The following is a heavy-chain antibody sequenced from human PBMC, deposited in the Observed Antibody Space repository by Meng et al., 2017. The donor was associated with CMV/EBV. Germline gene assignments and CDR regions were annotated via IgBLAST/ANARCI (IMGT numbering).Heavy chain of an antibody. J-gene: IGHJ4*02. CDR2: ISSSSSYI. V-gene: IGHV3-21*01. CDR1: GFTFSSYS. Sequence: GESLKISCAASGFTFSSYSMNWVRQAPGKGLEWVSSISSSSSYIYYTDSVKGRFTISRDNAKNSRYLQMNSLRAEDTAVYYCARESGGGDWGQGTLVTVSS. CDR3: ARESGGGD. D-gene: IGHD3-10*01.